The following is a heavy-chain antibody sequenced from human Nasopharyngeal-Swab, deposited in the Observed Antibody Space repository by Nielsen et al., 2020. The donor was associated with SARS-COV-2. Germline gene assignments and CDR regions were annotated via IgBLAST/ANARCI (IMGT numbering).Heavy chain of an antibody. CDR2: IYHSGST. CDR1: GYSISSGYY. D-gene: IGHD4-17*01. Sequence: GSLRLSCTVSGYSISSGYYWGWIRQPPGKGLEWIGSIYHSGSTYYNPSLKSRVTISVDTSKNQFSLKLSSVTAADTAVYYCARGDYVGYWDQGTLVTVSS. CDR3: ARGDYVGY. V-gene: IGHV4-38-2*02. J-gene: IGHJ4*02.